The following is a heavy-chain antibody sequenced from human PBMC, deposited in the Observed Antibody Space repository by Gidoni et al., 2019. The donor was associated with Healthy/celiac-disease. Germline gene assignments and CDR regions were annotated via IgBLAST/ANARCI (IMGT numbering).Heavy chain of an antibody. CDR3: ARHKVAAAVDY. V-gene: IGHV4-39*01. J-gene: IGHJ4*02. CDR2: IYYSGST. CDR1: GCPISSSSYY. D-gene: IGHD6-13*01. Sequence: QLQLQESGPGLVKPSETLSLTCTVSGCPISSSSYYWGWIRQPPGKGLEWIGSIYYSGSTYYNPSLKSRVTISVDTSKNQFSLKLSSVTAADTAVYYCARHKVAAAVDYWGQGTLVTVSS.